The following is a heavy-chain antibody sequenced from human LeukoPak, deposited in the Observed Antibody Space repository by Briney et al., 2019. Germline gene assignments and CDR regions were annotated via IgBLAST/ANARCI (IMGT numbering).Heavy chain of an antibody. CDR3: AKGGRWDYYDSSH. CDR1: GLTFSSFA. J-gene: IGHJ3*01. Sequence: GGSLRLSCAASGLTFSSFAMTWVRQAPGKELEWVSGISGSGSTTYYADSVKGRFTISRDNSKNTLYLQMNSLRVEDTAIYYCAKGGRWDYYDSSHWGQGTMVTVSS. D-gene: IGHD3-22*01. V-gene: IGHV3-23*01. CDR2: ISGSGSTT.